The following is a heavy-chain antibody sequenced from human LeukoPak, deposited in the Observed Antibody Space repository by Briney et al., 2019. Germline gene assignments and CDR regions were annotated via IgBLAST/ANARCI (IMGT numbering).Heavy chain of an antibody. D-gene: IGHD2/OR15-2a*01. CDR3: AKDLSFLRHGIDY. J-gene: IGHJ4*02. CDR2: ISGSGGST. V-gene: IGHV3-23*01. CDR1: GFTFSSYA. Sequence: GGSLRLSCAASGFTFSSYAMSWVRQAPGKGLEWVSAISGSGGSTYYADSVKGRFSISRDESKNTLFLHMNSLRAEDTAVYYCAKDLSFLRHGIDYWGQGTLVTVSS.